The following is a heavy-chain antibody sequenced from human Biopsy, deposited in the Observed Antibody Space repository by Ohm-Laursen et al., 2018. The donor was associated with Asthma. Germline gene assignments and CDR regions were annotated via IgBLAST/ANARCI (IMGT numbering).Heavy chain of an antibody. CDR2: ISVYNGNT. J-gene: IGHJ6*02. Sequence: GASVKVSCKTSGYTFNSAGITSVRQAPGQGLEWMGWISVYNGNTKVAQKLQDRVTMITDTSTSTAYMELRSLRSDDTAVYFCARAVDYSHYYGIDVWGQGTTVTVS. CDR1: GYTFNSAG. CDR3: ARAVDYSHYYGIDV. D-gene: IGHD3-10*01. V-gene: IGHV1-18*01.